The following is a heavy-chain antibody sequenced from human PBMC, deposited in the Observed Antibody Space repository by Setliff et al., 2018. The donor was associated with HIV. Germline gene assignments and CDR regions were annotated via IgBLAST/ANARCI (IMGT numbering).Heavy chain of an antibody. D-gene: IGHD2-15*01. CDR2: VHYSGTT. V-gene: IGHV4-59*11. Sequence: SETLSLTCTVSGGSSSSHYWSWIRQPPGQGLEWIGYVHYSGTTNYHPSLKSRVTISVDASNNQFSLELRSMTAADTAVYYCARENGDCSGGACYFMLDSWGQGTRVTVSS. J-gene: IGHJ4*02. CDR3: ARENGDCSGGACYFMLDS. CDR1: GGSSSSHY.